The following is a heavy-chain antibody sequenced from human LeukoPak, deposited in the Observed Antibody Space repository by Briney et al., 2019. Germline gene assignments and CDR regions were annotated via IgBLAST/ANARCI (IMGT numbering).Heavy chain of an antibody. J-gene: IGHJ4*02. Sequence: PSETLSLTCTVSGGSISSGGYYWSWIQQPPGKGLEWIGNTYYSGSIYYNPSLQSRVTISLGTSRNQFSLSLSSVTAADTAVYYCVTIIQLPDYWGQGTLVTVSS. CDR3: VTIIQLPDY. V-gene: IGHV4-39*07. CDR2: TYYSGSI. CDR1: GGSISSGGYY. D-gene: IGHD1-1*01.